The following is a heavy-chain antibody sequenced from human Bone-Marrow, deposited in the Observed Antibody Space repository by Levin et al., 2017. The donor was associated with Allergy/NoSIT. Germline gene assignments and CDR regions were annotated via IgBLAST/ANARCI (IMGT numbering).Heavy chain of an antibody. CDR3: ARGCPRFDIAVAGALFDY. V-gene: IGHV3-33*01. CDR1: GFTFSSYG. J-gene: IGHJ4*02. D-gene: IGHD6-19*01. CDR2: IWYDGSNK. Sequence: HPGGSLRLSCAASGFTFSSYGMHWVRQAPGKGLEWVAVIWYDGSNKYYADSVKGRFTISRDNSKNTLYLQMNSLRAEDTAVYYCARGCPRFDIAVAGALFDYWGQGTLVTVSS.